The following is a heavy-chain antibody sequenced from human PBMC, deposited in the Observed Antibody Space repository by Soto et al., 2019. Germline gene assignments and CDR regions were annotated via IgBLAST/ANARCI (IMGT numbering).Heavy chain of an antibody. CDR2: ITRDGYNK. Sequence: QMQLVESGGGVVQPGRSLRLSCAGSGFIFKNYALNWVRQAPGKGLEWVASITRDGYNKYYADSVKGRFTISRDNSRDTLSLQMTALRTEDSSIYYCTKSSGGSSSVGMDYWGQGTRVTVSS. V-gene: IGHV3-30*04. J-gene: IGHJ4*02. CDR3: TKSSGGSSSVGMDY. CDR1: GFIFKNYA. D-gene: IGHD6-6*01.